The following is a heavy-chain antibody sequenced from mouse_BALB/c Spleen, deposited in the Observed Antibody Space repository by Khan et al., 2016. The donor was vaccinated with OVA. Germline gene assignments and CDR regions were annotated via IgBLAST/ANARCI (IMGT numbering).Heavy chain of an antibody. Sequence: EVMLVESGGGLVQPGGSRKLSCAASGFTFNSYGMHWVRQAPEKGLEWVAYISGDSNTIYYTDTVKGRFTISRDNPKNTLFLQLTSLMSEDTAMYYCATSYFDGYYFDYWGPGTTLTVS. V-gene: IGHV5-17*02. J-gene: IGHJ2*01. CDR1: GFTFNSYG. CDR2: ISGDSNTI. D-gene: IGHD1-1*01. CDR3: ATSYFDGYYFDY.